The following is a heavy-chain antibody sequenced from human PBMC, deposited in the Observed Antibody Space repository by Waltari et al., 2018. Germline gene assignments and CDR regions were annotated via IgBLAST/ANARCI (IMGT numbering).Heavy chain of an antibody. CDR2: ISYSGST. CDR1: GGSIRSESSY. J-gene: IGHJ5*02. D-gene: IGHD3-9*01. CDR3: ARLSYHIVTGYGWFDP. Sequence: QLQLQESGPGLVKPSETLSLTCTVSGGSIRSESSYWGWIRQPPGKGLEWIGIISYSGSTYYNPSLKSRVTISVDTSKNQFSLKLSSVTAADTAVYYCARLSYHIVTGYGWFDPWGLGTLVTVSS. V-gene: IGHV4-39*01.